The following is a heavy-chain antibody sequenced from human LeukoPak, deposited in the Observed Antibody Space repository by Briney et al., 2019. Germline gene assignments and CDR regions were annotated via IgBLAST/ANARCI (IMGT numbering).Heavy chain of an antibody. CDR3: ARDLGDYSLDY. J-gene: IGHJ4*02. Sequence: PSETLSLTRAVSGGSISSGGYSWSWIRQPPGKGLEWIGYIYHSGSTYYNPSLKSRVTISVDRSKNQFSLKLSSVTAADTAVYYCARDLGDYSLDYWGQGTLVTVSS. CDR2: IYHSGST. V-gene: IGHV4-30-2*01. CDR1: GGSISSGGYS. D-gene: IGHD2-15*01.